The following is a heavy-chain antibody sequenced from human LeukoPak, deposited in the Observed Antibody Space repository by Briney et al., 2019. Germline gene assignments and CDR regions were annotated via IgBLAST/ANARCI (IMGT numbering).Heavy chain of an antibody. CDR1: GYSISSGYY. J-gene: IGHJ5*02. CDR2: IYHSGST. D-gene: IGHD3-22*01. CDR3: ARDRGGYDWFDP. V-gene: IGHV4-38-2*02. Sequence: PSETLSLTCAVSGYSISSGYYWGWIRQPPGKGLEWIGSIYHSGSTYYNPSLKSRVTMSVDTSKNQFSLKLSSVTAADTAVYYCARDRGGYDWFDPWGQGTLVTVSS.